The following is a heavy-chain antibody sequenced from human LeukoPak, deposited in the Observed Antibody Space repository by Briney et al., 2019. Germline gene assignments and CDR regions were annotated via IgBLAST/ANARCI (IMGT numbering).Heavy chain of an antibody. CDR1: GGSISSGGYY. J-gene: IGHJ3*02. Sequence: SETLSLTCTVSGGSISSGGYYWSWIRQPPGKGLEWIGYIYYTGSTNYNPSLKSRATMSVDTSKNQVSLKMTSVTVADTAVYYCARPSIPSAAASALDIWGQGTMVTVS. CDR3: ARPSIPSAAASALDI. CDR2: IYYTGST. D-gene: IGHD2-2*01. V-gene: IGHV4-61*08.